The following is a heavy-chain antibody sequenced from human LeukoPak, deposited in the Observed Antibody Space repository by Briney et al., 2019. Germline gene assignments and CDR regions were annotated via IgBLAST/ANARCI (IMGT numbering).Heavy chain of an antibody. CDR1: GGSFSGYY. J-gene: IGHJ4*02. D-gene: IGHD4-23*01. CDR2: INHSGST. V-gene: IGHV4-34*01. CDR3: ARGQVGGLH. Sequence: SETLSLTCAVYGGSFSGYYWSWIRQPPGKGLEWIGEINHSGSTNYNPSLKSRVTISVDTSKNQFSLKLSSATAADTAVYYCARGQVGGLHWGQGTLVTVSS.